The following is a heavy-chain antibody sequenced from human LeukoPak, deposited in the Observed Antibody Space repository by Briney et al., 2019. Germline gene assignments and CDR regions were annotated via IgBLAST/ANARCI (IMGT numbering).Heavy chain of an antibody. D-gene: IGHD4-23*01. J-gene: IGHJ4*02. CDR2: IYYSGST. CDR3: AISTVADPYYFDY. CDR1: GGSISSYY. V-gene: IGHV4-59*01. Sequence: PSETLSLTCTVSGGSISSYYWSWIRQPPGKGLEWIGYIYYSGSTNYNPSLKSRVTISVDTSKNQFSLKLSSVTAADTAVCYCAISTVADPYYFDYWGQGTLVTVSS.